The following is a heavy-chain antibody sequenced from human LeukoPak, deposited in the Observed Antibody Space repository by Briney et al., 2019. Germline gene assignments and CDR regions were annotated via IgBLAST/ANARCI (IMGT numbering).Heavy chain of an antibody. CDR2: IYSGGST. D-gene: IGHD5-12*01. CDR1: GFTVSSNY. V-gene: IGHV3-66*02. J-gene: IGHJ4*02. Sequence: GGSLRLSCAASGFTVSSNYMSWVRQAPGKGLEWVSVIYSGGSTYYADSVKGRFTISRDNSKNTLYLQMNSLRAEDTAVYYCARVEDIVATLNYWGQGTLVTVSP. CDR3: ARVEDIVATLNY.